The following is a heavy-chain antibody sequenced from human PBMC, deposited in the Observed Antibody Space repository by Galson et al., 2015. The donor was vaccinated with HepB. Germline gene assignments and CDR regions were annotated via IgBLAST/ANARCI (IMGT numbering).Heavy chain of an antibody. CDR2: IYGVASS. V-gene: IGHV3-53*01. Sequence: SLRLSCAASGFPVSSKYMSWVRQAPGKGLEWVSVIYGVASSDYADSVKGRFTISRDNSRNTVYLQMNSLRVEDTAVYYCARDRRGWYFDIWGQGTPVTVSS. J-gene: IGHJ4*02. CDR3: ARDRRGWYFDI. CDR1: GFPVSSKY. D-gene: IGHD3-22*01.